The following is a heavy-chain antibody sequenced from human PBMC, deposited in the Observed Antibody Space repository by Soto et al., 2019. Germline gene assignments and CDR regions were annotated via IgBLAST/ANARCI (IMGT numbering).Heavy chain of an antibody. D-gene: IGHD2-2*01. Sequence: QVQLQESGPRLVKPSETLSLTCTVSGDSISSYYWTWIRQPPGKGLEYIGYIYYSGRTYYNPSLKSRVTISVDTSKNQFSLKLSSVTAADTAVYYCARGHLGITTTSTWYDFDYWGQGTLVTVSS. V-gene: IGHV4-59*01. J-gene: IGHJ4*02. CDR2: IYYSGRT. CDR3: ARGHLGITTTSTWYDFDY. CDR1: GDSISSYY.